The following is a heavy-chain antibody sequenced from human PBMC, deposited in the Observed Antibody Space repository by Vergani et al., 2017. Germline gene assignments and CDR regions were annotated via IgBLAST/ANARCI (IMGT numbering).Heavy chain of an antibody. Sequence: EVQLLESGGGLVQPGGSLRLSCAASGFTFSSYAMSWVRQAPGKGLEWVSAISGSGGSTYYADSVKGRFTISRDNSKNTLYLQMNSLRAEDTAVYYCAKSVSRLPAASWRGWDYWGQGTLVTVSS. J-gene: IGHJ4*02. CDR3: AKSVSRLPAASWRGWDY. CDR2: ISGSGGST. D-gene: IGHD2-2*01. V-gene: IGHV3-23*01. CDR1: GFTFSSYA.